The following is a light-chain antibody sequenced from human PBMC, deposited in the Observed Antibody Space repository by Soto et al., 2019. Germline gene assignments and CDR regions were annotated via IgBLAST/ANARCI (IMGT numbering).Light chain of an antibody. CDR1: QDTSNY. CDR3: QQYDSFPRT. CDR2: DAS. Sequence: DIQMTQSPSSLSASVGDRVTITCQASQDTSNYLNWYQQKPGKAPKLLIYDASNLETGVPSRFSGSGFGTDFNLTISSLLPEDIATYYCQQYDSFPRTFGQGTKVEIK. V-gene: IGKV1-33*01. J-gene: IGKJ1*01.